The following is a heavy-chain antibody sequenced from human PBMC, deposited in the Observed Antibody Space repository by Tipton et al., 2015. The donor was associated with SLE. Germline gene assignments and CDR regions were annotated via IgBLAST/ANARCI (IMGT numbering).Heavy chain of an antibody. V-gene: IGHV4-59*11. CDR3: AGAWQGYCSGGTCYVLDY. CDR2: IFNSGTT. J-gene: IGHJ4*02. CDR1: GGSLRSHY. D-gene: IGHD2-15*01. Sequence: TLSLTCTVSGGSLRSHYWSWVRQAPGKGLEWIGYIFNSGTTSHNPPLKSRVTISLDTSKNQFSLKLRSVTAADTAVYYCAGAWQGYCSGGTCYVLDYWGQGTLVTVSS.